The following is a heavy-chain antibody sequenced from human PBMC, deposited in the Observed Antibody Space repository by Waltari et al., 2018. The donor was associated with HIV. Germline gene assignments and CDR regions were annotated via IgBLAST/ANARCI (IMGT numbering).Heavy chain of an antibody. D-gene: IGHD3-22*01. CDR2: ISYDGSKK. CDR1: GFTFSRYD. Sequence: QVQLVESGGGVVQPGRSLRLSCAASGFTFSRYDMHWVRQAPGKGLEWVAVISYDGSKKYYADSVKGRFTISRDNSKNTLYLQMNSLRAEDTAVYYCARDKTMTRAFDIWGQGTMVTVSS. CDR3: ARDKTMTRAFDI. V-gene: IGHV3-30*01. J-gene: IGHJ3*02.